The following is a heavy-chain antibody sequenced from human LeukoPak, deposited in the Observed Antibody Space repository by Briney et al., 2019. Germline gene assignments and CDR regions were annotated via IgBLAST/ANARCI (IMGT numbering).Heavy chain of an antibody. Sequence: GESPKISCKGSGYSFTSYWIGWVRQMPGKGLEWMGIIYPGDSDTRYSPSFQGQVTISADKSISTAYLQWSSLKASDTAMYYCARHEGDPGSVDTAMVSLDYWGQGTLVTVSS. D-gene: IGHD5-18*01. J-gene: IGHJ4*02. CDR1: GYSFTSYW. V-gene: IGHV5-51*01. CDR3: ARHEGDPGSVDTAMVSLDY. CDR2: IYPGDSDT.